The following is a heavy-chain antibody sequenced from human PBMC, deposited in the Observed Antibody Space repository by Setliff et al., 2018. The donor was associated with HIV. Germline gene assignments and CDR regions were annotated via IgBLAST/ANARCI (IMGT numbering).Heavy chain of an antibody. CDR1: GFSFSEFW. CDR3: NMGHYRKSSE. CDR2: IKADESEK. J-gene: IGHJ4*02. Sequence: GGSLRLSCAASGFSFSEFWMNWVRQAPGKGLEWVANIKADESEKYYVDSVKGRFTISRDNTKNSLLLQMDRLRVEDTAVYYCNMGHYRKSSEWGRGTLVKVSS. V-gene: IGHV3-7*03. D-gene: IGHD3-10*01.